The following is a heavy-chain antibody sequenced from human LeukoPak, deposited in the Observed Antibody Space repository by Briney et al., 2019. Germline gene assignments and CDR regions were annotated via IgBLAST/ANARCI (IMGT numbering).Heavy chain of an antibody. CDR1: GYSISSGYY. D-gene: IGHD6-13*01. V-gene: IGHV4-38-2*02. CDR3: ARGDQQLVGGGSNWFDP. CDR2: IYHSGST. Sequence: PSETLSLTCTVSGYSISSGYYWGWIRQPPGKGLEWIGSIYHSGSTYYNPSLKSRVTISVDTSKNQFSLKLSSVTAADTAVYYCARGDQQLVGGGSNWFDPWGQGTLVTVSS. J-gene: IGHJ5*02.